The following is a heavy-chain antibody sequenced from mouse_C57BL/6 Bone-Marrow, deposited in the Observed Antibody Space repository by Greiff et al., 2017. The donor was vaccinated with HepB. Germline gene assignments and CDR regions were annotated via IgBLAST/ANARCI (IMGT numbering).Heavy chain of an antibody. CDR2: IWSGGST. CDR1: GFSLTSYG. Sequence: VQLVESGPGLVQPSQSLSITCTVSGFSLTSYGVHWVRQSPGKGLEWLGVIWSGGSTDYNAAFISRLSISKDNSKSQVFFKMNSLQADDTAIYYCARNGDDYDWYFDVWGTGTTVTVSS. D-gene: IGHD2-4*01. V-gene: IGHV2-2*01. J-gene: IGHJ1*03. CDR3: ARNGDDYDWYFDV.